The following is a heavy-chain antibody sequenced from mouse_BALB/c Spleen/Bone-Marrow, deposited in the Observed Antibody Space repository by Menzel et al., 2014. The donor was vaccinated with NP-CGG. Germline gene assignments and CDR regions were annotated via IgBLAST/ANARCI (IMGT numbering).Heavy chain of an antibody. CDR2: ISYDGTD. Sequence: EVQLVESGPGLVKPSQSLSLTCSVTGYSITSGFYWNWLRQFPGNKLEWMGYISYDGTDNYNPSLKNRISITRDTSKNQFYLRLNSVTTENTATDYCERGDYGSNYGDNWGQGTTLTVSS. CDR1: GYSITSGFY. J-gene: IGHJ2*01. CDR3: ERGDYGSNYGDN. V-gene: IGHV3-6*02. D-gene: IGHD1-1*01.